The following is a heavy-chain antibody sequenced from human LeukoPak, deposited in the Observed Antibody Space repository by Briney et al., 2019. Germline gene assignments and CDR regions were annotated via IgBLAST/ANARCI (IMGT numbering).Heavy chain of an antibody. CDR2: INSDGSST. J-gene: IGHJ5*02. CDR1: GFTFSSYW. CDR3: AGTSCKGCWFDP. D-gene: IGHD2-2*01. Sequence: PGGSLRLSCAASGFTFSSYWMSWVRQAPGKGLVWVSRINSDGSSTSYADSVKGRFTISRDNAKNTLYLQMNSLRAEDTAVYYCAGTSCKGCWFDPWGQGTLVTVSS. V-gene: IGHV3-74*01.